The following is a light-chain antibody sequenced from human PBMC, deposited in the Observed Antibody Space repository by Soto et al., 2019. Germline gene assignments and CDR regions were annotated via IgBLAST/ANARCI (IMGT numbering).Light chain of an antibody. V-gene: IGLV2-11*01. CDR3: CSYAGSPH. CDR1: SSDVGGYNY. CDR2: DVN. Sequence: QLVLTQPRSVSGSPGQSVTISCTGTSSDVGGYNYVSWYQHHPGKAPKLMIHDVNKRPSGVPDRFSGSKSGNTASLTISGLQAEDEADYYCCSYAGSPHFGTGTKLTVL. J-gene: IGLJ1*01.